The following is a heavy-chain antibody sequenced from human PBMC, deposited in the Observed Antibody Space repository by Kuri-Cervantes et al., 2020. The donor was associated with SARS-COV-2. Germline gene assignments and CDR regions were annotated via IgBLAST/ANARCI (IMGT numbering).Heavy chain of an antibody. CDR3: ARGSATADY. D-gene: IGHD2-21*02. Sequence: SETLSLTCTVSGGSISSSSYYWGWIRQPPGKGLEWIGSIYYSGSTYYNPSLKSRVTISVDTSKNQFSLKLSSVTAADTAVYYCARGSATADYWGQGTLVTVSS. V-gene: IGHV4-39*07. CDR1: GGSISSSSYY. CDR2: IYYSGST. J-gene: IGHJ4*02.